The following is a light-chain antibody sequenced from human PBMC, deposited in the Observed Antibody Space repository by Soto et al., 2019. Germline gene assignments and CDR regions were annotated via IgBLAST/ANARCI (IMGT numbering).Light chain of an antibody. J-gene: IGLJ3*02. CDR1: TGAVTSGYY. Sequence: QDVVTQEPSLTVSPGGTVTLTCASSTGAVTSGYYPNWFQQKPGQAPRALIYSTSDKYSWTPARFSGSLLGDKAALTLSGVQPEDEADYYCLLYYGGAVVFGGGTKVTVL. CDR2: STS. V-gene: IGLV7-43*01. CDR3: LLYYGGAVV.